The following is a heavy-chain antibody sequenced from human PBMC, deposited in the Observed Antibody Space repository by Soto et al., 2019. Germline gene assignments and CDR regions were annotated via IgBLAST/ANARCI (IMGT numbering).Heavy chain of an antibody. V-gene: IGHV4-59*01. D-gene: IGHD5-12*01. Sequence: SETLSLTCTVSGGSISSYYWSWIRQPPGKGLEWIGYIYYSGSTNYNLSLKSRVTISVDTSKNQFSLKLSSVTAADTAVYYCAREPYSGYDYFDYWGQGTLVTVSS. CDR2: IYYSGST. CDR1: GGSISSYY. J-gene: IGHJ4*02. CDR3: AREPYSGYDYFDY.